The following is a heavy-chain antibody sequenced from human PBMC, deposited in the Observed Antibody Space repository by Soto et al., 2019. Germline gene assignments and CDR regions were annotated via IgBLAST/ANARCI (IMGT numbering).Heavy chain of an antibody. Sequence: PSETLSLTCTVSGGSVSSGGYYWSWIRQHPGKGLEWIGYIYYSGSTYYNPSLKSRVTISVDTSKNQFSLKLSSVTAADTAVYYCARESSYSSGWSFDYWGQGTLVTVSS. CDR1: GGSVSSGGYY. CDR3: ARESSYSSGWSFDY. D-gene: IGHD6-19*01. V-gene: IGHV4-31*03. J-gene: IGHJ4*02. CDR2: IYYSGST.